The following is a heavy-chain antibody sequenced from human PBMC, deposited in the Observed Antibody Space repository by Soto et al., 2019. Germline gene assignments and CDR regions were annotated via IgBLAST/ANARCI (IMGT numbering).Heavy chain of an antibody. CDR1: GASVTTGDHY. CDR3: VGTGTTDDF. D-gene: IGHD1-7*01. Sequence: VQLQGSGPGLVKPSQTLSLTCTVSGASVTTGDHYWSYIRQPPGKGLEWLGYIFYSGDTYYNPSLKSRATISLNTSRNQFSLTLTSVTDADTAVYYCVGTGTTDDFWGQGTLVTVSS. J-gene: IGHJ1*01. CDR2: IFYSGDT. V-gene: IGHV4-30-4*01.